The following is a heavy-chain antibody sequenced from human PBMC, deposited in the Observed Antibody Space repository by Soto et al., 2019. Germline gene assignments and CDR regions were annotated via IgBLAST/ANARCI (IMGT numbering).Heavy chain of an antibody. CDR2: IYYSGST. V-gene: IGHV4-59*01. CDR1: GGSISSYY. J-gene: IGHJ6*02. Sequence: KASETLSLTCTVSGGSISSYYWSWIRQPPGKGLEWIGYIYYSGSTNYNPSLKSRVTISVDTSKNQFSLKLSSVTAADTAVYYCARGWVTWVRLHQFPTCYGMDVWGQGTTVTVSS. CDR3: ARGWVTWVRLHQFPTCYGMDV. D-gene: IGHD7-27*01.